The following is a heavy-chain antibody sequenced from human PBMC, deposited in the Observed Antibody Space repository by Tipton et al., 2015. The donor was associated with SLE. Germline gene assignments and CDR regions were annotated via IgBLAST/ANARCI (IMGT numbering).Heavy chain of an antibody. CDR1: GFTFGDYA. CDR2: IRSKAYGGTT. D-gene: IGHD3-10*01. Sequence: SLRLSCTASGFTFGDYAMSWVRQAPGEGLGWVGFIRSKAYGGTTEYAASVKGRFIISRDDSKSIAYLQMNSLKTEDTAVYYCTRPLWFGELPPFGYWGQGTLVTVSS. CDR3: TRPLWFGELPPFGY. V-gene: IGHV3-49*04. J-gene: IGHJ4*02.